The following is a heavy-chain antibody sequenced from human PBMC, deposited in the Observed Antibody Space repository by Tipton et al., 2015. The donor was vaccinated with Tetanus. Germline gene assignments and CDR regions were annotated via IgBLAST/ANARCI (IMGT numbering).Heavy chain of an antibody. CDR2: TDNYGRDV. D-gene: IGHD7-27*01. CDR1: GFTFSSYW. J-gene: IGHJ4*02. Sequence: SGFTFSSYWMHWVRQAPGKGLVWGSNTDNYGRDVTYADSVKGRFTMSRDNAKNTLYLQMDSLRVEVTAFYYCVRVWGKGSSGDHWGQGTLVAVPS. CDR3: VRVWGKGSSGDH. V-gene: IGHV3-74*03.